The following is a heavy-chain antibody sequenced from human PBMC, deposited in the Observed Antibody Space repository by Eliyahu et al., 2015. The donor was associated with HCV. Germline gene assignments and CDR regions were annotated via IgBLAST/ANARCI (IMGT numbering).Heavy chain of an antibody. V-gene: IGHV3-74*01. CDR2: INSDGSST. Sequence: EVQLVESGGGLVQPGGSLSLSCAASXXTFSSYWXHWXRXXXGKGLVWVSRINSDGSSTSYADSVKGRFTISRDNAKNTLYLQMNSLRAEDTAVYYCARGVQWSIDYWGQGTLVTVSS. CDR3: ARGVQWSIDY. CDR1: XXTFSSYW. J-gene: IGHJ4*02. D-gene: IGHD1-26*01.